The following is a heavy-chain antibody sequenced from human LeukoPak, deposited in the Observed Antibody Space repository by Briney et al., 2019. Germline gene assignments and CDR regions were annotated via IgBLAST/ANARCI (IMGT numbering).Heavy chain of an antibody. V-gene: IGHV3-48*02. CDR2: ISGGGNTI. CDR1: GFAFSGYS. Sequence: GGSLRLSCTTSGFAFSGYSMNWVRQAPGKGLEWVSYISGGGNTIFYADSVKGRFTVSRDNAKNSLYLQMDGLRDGDTAVYYCTRGRPGHYYDYWGQGTLVTVS. J-gene: IGHJ4*02. D-gene: IGHD1-1*01. CDR3: TRGRPGHYYDY.